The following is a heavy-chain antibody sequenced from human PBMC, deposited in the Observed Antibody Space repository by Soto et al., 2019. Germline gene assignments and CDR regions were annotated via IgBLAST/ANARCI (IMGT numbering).Heavy chain of an antibody. CDR2: VNHSGEA. D-gene: IGHD6-19*01. CDR3: AREDSYGWSGESLDV. J-gene: IGHJ6*02. V-gene: IGHV4-34*01. Sequence: SETLSLTCAVYGGSLSGYYWIWVRQPPGKGLEWIGEVNHSGEATYNPSLQSRVTISLDTTNNHFSLKMTSVTAADTAVYYCAREDSYGWSGESLDVWGQGTTVTVSS. CDR1: GGSLSGYY.